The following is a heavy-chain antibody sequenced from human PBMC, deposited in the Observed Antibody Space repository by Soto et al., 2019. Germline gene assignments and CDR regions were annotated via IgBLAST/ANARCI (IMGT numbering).Heavy chain of an antibody. CDR1: GYSFTRHD. CDR2: MNPNSGNA. J-gene: IGHJ5*01. CDR3: ATGAPNSYSHWFDS. Sequence: VASVKVSCKATGYSFTRHDINWLRQAAGQGLERMGWMNPNSGNAVYAQKFQGRVTMTRNTSITTAYIEVTSLKSEDTPVYFCATGAPNSYSHWFDSWRQGTLVTVSS. D-gene: IGHD2-15*01. V-gene: IGHV1-8*01.